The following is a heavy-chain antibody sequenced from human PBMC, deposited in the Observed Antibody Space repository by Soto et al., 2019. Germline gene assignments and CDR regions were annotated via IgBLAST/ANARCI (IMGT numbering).Heavy chain of an antibody. D-gene: IGHD6-13*01. V-gene: IGHV1-8*01. CDR2: MNPNSDNP. CDR3: ARGGQARIPAAGTPY. CDR1: GYTFTSYD. J-gene: IGHJ4*02. Sequence: QVQLVQSGAEVKKPGASVKVSCKASGYTFTSYDINWVRQATGQGLEWMGWMNPNSDNPGYAQKFQGRVTMTRNTSISTAYMELSSLRSEDTAVYYFARGGQARIPAAGTPYWGQGTLVTVSS.